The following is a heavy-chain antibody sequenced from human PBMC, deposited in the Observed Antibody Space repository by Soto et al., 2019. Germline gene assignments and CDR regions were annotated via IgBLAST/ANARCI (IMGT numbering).Heavy chain of an antibody. D-gene: IGHD6-13*01. CDR3: ARFIAAAGTIYYYYYYGMDV. Sequence: PWETLSLTCAVYGGSFSGYYWSWIRQPPGKGLEWIGEINHSGSTNYNPSLKSRVTISADTSKNQFSLKLSSVTAADTAVYYCARFIAAAGTIYYYYYYGMDVWGQGTTVTVSS. CDR2: INHSGST. J-gene: IGHJ6*02. V-gene: IGHV4-34*01. CDR1: GGSFSGYY.